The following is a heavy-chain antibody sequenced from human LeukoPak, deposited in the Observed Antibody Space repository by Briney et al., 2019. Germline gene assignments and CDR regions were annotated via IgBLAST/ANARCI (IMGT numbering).Heavy chain of an antibody. Sequence: PGRSLRLSCAASGFTFDDYAMHWVRHTPGKGLEWVSGISWNSGHIGYADSVKGRFTISRDNAKNSLYLQMNSLRADDTALYYCGKEGDDSSGRLDYWGQGTLVTVS. CDR1: GFTFDDYA. D-gene: IGHD3-22*01. CDR2: ISWNSGHI. J-gene: IGHJ4*02. CDR3: GKEGDDSSGRLDY. V-gene: IGHV3-9*01.